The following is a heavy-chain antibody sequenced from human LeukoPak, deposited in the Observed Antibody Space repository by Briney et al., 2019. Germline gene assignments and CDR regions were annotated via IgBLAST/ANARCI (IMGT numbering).Heavy chain of an antibody. Sequence: PSETLSLTCTVSGGSISSGDYYWSWIRQPPGKGLEWIGYIYYSGSTNYNPSLKSRVTISVDTSKNQFSLKLSSVTAADTAVYYCARGFKLWYDSSGYPNWFDYWGQGTLVTVSS. J-gene: IGHJ4*02. CDR1: GGSISSGDYY. D-gene: IGHD3-22*01. V-gene: IGHV4-61*08. CDR2: IYYSGST. CDR3: ARGFKLWYDSSGYPNWFDY.